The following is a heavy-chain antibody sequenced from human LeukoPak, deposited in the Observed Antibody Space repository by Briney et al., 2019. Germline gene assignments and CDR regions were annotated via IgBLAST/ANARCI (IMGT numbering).Heavy chain of an antibody. CDR3: AMGRTGYSGSY. J-gene: IGHJ4*02. CDR1: GFPFSSYA. Sequence: PGGSLRLFCGASGFPFSSYAMHWARQAPGKGLEGVAVISYDGSNKYYADSVKGRFTISRDNPKNTLYLQMNSLRAEDTAVYYWAMGRTGYSGSYWGQGTLVTVSS. V-gene: IGHV3-30*04. D-gene: IGHD5-12*01. CDR2: ISYDGSNK.